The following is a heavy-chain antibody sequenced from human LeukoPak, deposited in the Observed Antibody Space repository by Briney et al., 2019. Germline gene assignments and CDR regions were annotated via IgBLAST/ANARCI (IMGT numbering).Heavy chain of an antibody. CDR2: MNPNSGNT. CDR3: ARGGYSGTEKPNDY. J-gene: IGHJ4*02. D-gene: IGHD1-26*01. Sequence: GASVKVSCKASGYTFTSYGVSWVRQATGQGLEWMGWMNPNSGNTGYAQKFQGRVTMTRNTSISTAYMELSSLRSEDTAVYYCARGGYSGTEKPNDYWGQGTLVTVSS. V-gene: IGHV1-8*02. CDR1: GYTFTSYG.